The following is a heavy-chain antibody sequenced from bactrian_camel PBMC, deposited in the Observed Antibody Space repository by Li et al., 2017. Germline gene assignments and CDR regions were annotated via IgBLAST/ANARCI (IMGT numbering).Heavy chain of an antibody. CDR2: IDMDGRE. CDR1: GYKYASFC. CDR3: AARGGPEDLRWCSRFMRPEDFDY. D-gene: IGHD5*01. J-gene: IGHJ6*01. Sequence: QVQLVESGGGSVQAGGSLRLSCAVSGYKYASFCMAWFRQAPGKEREEVAHIDMDGREGYADSVKGRFIISKDNDKNILHLQIDSLKPEDTAMYYCAARGGPEDLRWCSRFMRPEDFDYWGQGTQVTV. V-gene: IGHV3S55*01.